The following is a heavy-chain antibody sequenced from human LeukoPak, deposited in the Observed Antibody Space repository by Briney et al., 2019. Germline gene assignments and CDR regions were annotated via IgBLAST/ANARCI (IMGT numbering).Heavy chain of an antibody. J-gene: IGHJ6*02. Sequence: GGSLRLSCAASGFTFSSYSMNWVRQAPGKGLEWVSSISSSSSYIYYVDSVKGRFTISRDNAKNSLYLQMNSLRAEDTAVYYCARTVEMTSRYYYGMDVWGQGTTVTVSS. CDR3: ARTVEMTSRYYYGMDV. V-gene: IGHV3-21*01. CDR2: ISSSSSYI. CDR1: GFTFSSYS. D-gene: IGHD5-24*01.